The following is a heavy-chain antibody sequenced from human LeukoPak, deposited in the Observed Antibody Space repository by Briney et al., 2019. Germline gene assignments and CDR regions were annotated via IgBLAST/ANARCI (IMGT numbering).Heavy chain of an antibody. J-gene: IGHJ3*02. CDR1: GYTFSSYD. D-gene: IGHD6-19*01. Sequence: ASVKVSCKASGYTFSSYDINWVRQATGQGLEWMGWMNPKRGNTGYAHKFQGRVTITRNTSITTAYMELSSLRSEDTAVYYCAKSRGWVLDVFDIWGQGKMVPVFS. CDR2: MNPKRGNT. CDR3: AKSRGWVLDVFDI. V-gene: IGHV1-8*03.